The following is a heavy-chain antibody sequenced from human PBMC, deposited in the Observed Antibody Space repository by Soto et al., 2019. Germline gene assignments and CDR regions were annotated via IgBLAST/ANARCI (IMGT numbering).Heavy chain of an antibody. CDR3: ARHLAGSLLWFGELPFDY. J-gene: IGHJ4*02. Sequence: SETLSLTCTVSGGSISSSSYYWGWIRQPPGKGLEWIGSIYYSGSTYYNPSLKSRVTISVDTSKNQFSLKLSSVTAADTAVYYCARHLAGSLLWFGELPFDYWGQGTLVTVSS. V-gene: IGHV4-39*01. CDR2: IYYSGST. D-gene: IGHD3-10*01. CDR1: GGSISSSSYY.